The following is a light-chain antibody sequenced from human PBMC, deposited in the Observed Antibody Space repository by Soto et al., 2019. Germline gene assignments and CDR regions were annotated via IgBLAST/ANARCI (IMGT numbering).Light chain of an antibody. CDR2: GAS. Sequence: EIVLTQSPGTLSLSPGERATLSCRARQSVSSSNLAWYQQKPGQAPRLLIHGASSRATGIPDRFSGSGSGTDFTLTISRLEPEDFAVYYCQQYASSPLTFGGGTKVEIK. CDR3: QQYASSPLT. V-gene: IGKV3-20*01. CDR1: QSVSSSN. J-gene: IGKJ4*01.